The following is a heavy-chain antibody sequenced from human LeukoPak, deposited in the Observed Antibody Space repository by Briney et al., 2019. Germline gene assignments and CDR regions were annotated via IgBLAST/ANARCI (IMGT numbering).Heavy chain of an antibody. V-gene: IGHV3-23*01. CDR2: ITGGGHRI. Sequence: PGGSLRLSCAASGFTFAAYTMSWVRQAPGKGLEGVSAITGGGHRIYYADSVKGRFTISRDTSKNTLYLQMNSLRVEDTALYYCAKDSGNIGWYFDYWGQGALVTVSS. J-gene: IGHJ4*02. CDR1: GFTFAAYT. D-gene: IGHD6-19*01. CDR3: AKDSGNIGWYFDY.